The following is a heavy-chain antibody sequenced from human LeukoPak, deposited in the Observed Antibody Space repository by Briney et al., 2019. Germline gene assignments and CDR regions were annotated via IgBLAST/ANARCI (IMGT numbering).Heavy chain of an antibody. CDR1: GYTFTSYD. CDR2: MNPNSGNT. D-gene: IGHD6-6*01. CDR3: ARVRYPFQFPLVNWFDP. J-gene: IGHJ5*02. V-gene: IGHV1-8*03. Sequence: ASVKVSCKASGYTFTSYDINWVRQATGQGLEWMGWMNPNSGNTGYAQKFQGRVTITRNTSISTAYMEPSSLRSEDTAVYYCARVRYPFQFPLVNWFDPWGQGTLVTVSS.